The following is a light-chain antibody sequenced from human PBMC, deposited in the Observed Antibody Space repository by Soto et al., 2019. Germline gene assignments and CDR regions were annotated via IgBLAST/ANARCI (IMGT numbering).Light chain of an antibody. J-gene: IGKJ4*01. V-gene: IGKV3-11*01. CDR3: QQRSNWPQLT. CDR2: DAS. CDR1: QSVSSY. Sequence: EIVLTPSPATLSLSPGERATLSCRASQSVSSYLAWYQQKPGQAPRLLIYDASNRATGIPARFSGSGSGTDFTLTISSLEPEDFAVYYCQQRSNWPQLTFGGGTKVDIK.